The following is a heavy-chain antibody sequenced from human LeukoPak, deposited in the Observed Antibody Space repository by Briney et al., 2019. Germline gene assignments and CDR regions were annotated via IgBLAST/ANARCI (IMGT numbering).Heavy chain of an antibody. CDR3: AREMNTYYYGSGSYYGY. J-gene: IGHJ4*02. V-gene: IGHV3-21*04. CDR2: INKGGTFI. CDR1: GFTFRDYT. Sequence: GGSLRLSCAASGFTFRDYTMNWVRQSPGKGLEWVSAINKGGTFIKYADSVKGRFVVSRDNAKNSLYLQMNSLRAEDTAVYYCAREMNTYYYGSGSYYGYWGQGTLVTVSS. D-gene: IGHD3-10*01.